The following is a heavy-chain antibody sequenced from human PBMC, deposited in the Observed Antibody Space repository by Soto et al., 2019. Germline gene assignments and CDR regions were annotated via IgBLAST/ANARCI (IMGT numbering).Heavy chain of an antibody. Sequence: SVTMSVTRSVSGGSIRSSGCYWGRIRQPPGKGLEWIGSIYYSGSTYYNPSLKSRVTISVDTSKNQFSLKLTSVTAADTAIYYFARPFPPLHSGSHYFDLWGQGTLVTVSS. CDR3: ARPFPPLHSGSHYFDL. CDR1: GGSIRSSGCY. J-gene: IGHJ4*02. V-gene: IGHV4-39*01. CDR2: IYYSGST. D-gene: IGHD3-10*01.